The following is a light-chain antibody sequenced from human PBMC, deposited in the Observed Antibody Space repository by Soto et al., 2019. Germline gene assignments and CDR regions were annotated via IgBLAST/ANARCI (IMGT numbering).Light chain of an antibody. CDR1: QSVTSSY. V-gene: IGKV3-20*01. CDR3: QQYGSSPRA. CDR2: GAS. J-gene: IGKJ1*01. Sequence: ESVLTQSPGTLSLSPGERATLSCRASQSVTSSYLAWYQQKPGQAPRLLIYGASSRATVIPDRFSGSGSGTDFTLTISRLESEDFAVYYCQQYGSSPRAFGQGTKVEIK.